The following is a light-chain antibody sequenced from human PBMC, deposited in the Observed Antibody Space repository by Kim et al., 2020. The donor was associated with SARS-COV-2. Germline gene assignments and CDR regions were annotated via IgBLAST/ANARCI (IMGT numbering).Light chain of an antibody. CDR1: QSVSSSY. CDR2: GAS. CDR3: QQYGSSLWT. V-gene: IGKV3-20*01. Sequence: FPGERATHSCRASQSVSSSYLAWYEQKPGQAPRLLIYGASSRATGSPDRFSGSGSGTDFTLTISRLGPEDFAVYYCQQYGSSLWTFGQGTKVEIK. J-gene: IGKJ1*01.